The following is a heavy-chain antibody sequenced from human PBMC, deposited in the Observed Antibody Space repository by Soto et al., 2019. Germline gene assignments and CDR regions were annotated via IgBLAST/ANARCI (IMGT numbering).Heavy chain of an antibody. CDR3: ARDLMVFGVVTDAFDI. D-gene: IGHD3-3*01. CDR2: INPNSGGT. J-gene: IGHJ3*02. Sequence: ASVKVSCKASGYTFTGYYMQWVRQAPGQGLEWMGWINPNSGGTNYAQKFQGWVTMTRDTSISTAYMELSRLRSDDTAVYYCARDLMVFGVVTDAFDIWGQGTMVTVSS. V-gene: IGHV1-2*04. CDR1: GYTFTGYY.